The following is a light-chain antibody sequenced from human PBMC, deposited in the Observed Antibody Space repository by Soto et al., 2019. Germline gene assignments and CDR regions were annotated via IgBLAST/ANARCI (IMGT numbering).Light chain of an antibody. CDR1: QSVTSSY. CDR2: GAS. CDR3: QQYCSSPPWT. J-gene: IGKJ1*01. Sequence: EIVLTQSPGTLSLSPGEGATLSCRASQSVTSSYLAWFQQKPGQAPRLLIYGASSRATGIPDRFSGSGSGTDFTLSISRLEPEDFAVYYCQQYCSSPPWTFGQGTKVEIK. V-gene: IGKV3-20*01.